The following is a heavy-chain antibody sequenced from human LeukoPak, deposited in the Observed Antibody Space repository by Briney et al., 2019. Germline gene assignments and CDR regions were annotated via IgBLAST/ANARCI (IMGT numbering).Heavy chain of an antibody. D-gene: IGHD2-2*01. CDR2: INSGSTYT. CDR1: GFTFSSYA. Sequence: KPGGSLRLSCAASGFTFSSYAMNWVRQAPGKGLEWVSFINSGSTYTKYADSVKGRFIISRDNDKHSLFLQMNSLSAGDTAVYYCARLLLVPGAHLGYYFDYWGQGTRVTVSS. V-gene: IGHV3-21*05. J-gene: IGHJ4*02. CDR3: ARLLLVPGAHLGYYFDY.